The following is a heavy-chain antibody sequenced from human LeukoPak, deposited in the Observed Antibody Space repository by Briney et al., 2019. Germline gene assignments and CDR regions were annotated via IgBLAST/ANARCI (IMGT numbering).Heavy chain of an antibody. Sequence: SETLSLTCTVSGGSISNYYWTWIRQPPGKGLEWIGEINHSGSTNYNPSLKSRVTISVDTSKNQFSLKLSSVTAADTAVYYCASRRVTYYYSYGMDVWGQGTTVTVSS. V-gene: IGHV4-34*01. CDR3: ASRRVTYYYSYGMDV. CDR1: GGSISNYY. J-gene: IGHJ6*02. CDR2: INHSGST. D-gene: IGHD2-21*02.